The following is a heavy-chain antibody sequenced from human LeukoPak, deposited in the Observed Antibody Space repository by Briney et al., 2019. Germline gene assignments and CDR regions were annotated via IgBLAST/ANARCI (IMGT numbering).Heavy chain of an antibody. Sequence: GRSLRLSCAASGFTFSSYAMHWVRQAPGKGLEWVAVISYDGSNKYYADSVKGRFTISRDNSKNTLYLQMNSLRAEDTAVYYCARDPTPYYDSSGYYAYWGQGTPVTVSS. J-gene: IGHJ4*02. CDR1: GFTFSSYA. CDR2: ISYDGSNK. D-gene: IGHD3-22*01. V-gene: IGHV3-30-3*01. CDR3: ARDPTPYYDSSGYYAY.